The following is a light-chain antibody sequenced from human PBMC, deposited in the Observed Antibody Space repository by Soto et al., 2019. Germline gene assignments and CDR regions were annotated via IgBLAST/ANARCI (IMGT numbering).Light chain of an antibody. CDR3: QQRSRWPWT. Sequence: IVLTQSPATLSLSPGEGATLSCRASQSVSSYLAWYQQKPGQAPRLLIYDASNRATGIPARFSGSGSGTDFTLTISSLEPEDFAVYYCQQRSRWPWTFGQGTKVDIK. CDR1: QSVSSY. J-gene: IGKJ1*01. CDR2: DAS. V-gene: IGKV3-11*01.